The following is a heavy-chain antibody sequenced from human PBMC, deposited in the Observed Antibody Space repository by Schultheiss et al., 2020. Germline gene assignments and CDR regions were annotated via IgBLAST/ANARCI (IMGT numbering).Heavy chain of an antibody. CDR3: ARGGIVGAHPNWFDP. D-gene: IGHD1-26*01. CDR1: GGSVSSGSYY. V-gene: IGHV4-61*01. CDR2: IYYRGST. Sequence: SETLSLTCTLSGGSVSSGSYYWSWIRQPPGKGLEWIGYIYYRGSTNYNPSLKSRVTISVDTSKNQFSLKLSSVTAADTAVYYCARGGIVGAHPNWFDPWGQGTLVTFSS. J-gene: IGHJ5*02.